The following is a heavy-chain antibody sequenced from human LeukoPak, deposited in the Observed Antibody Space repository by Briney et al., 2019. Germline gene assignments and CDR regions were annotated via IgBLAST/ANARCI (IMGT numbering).Heavy chain of an antibody. Sequence: GGSLRLSCAASGFTFSSYAMSWVRQAPGKGLEWVSAISGSGGSTYYADSVKGRFTISRDNSKNTLYLQMNSLRAEDTAVYYCAKDGDRITMVRGVINALDYWGQGTLVTVSS. CDR3: AKDGDRITMVRGVINALDY. D-gene: IGHD3-10*01. J-gene: IGHJ4*02. CDR2: ISGSGGST. V-gene: IGHV3-23*01. CDR1: GFTFSSYA.